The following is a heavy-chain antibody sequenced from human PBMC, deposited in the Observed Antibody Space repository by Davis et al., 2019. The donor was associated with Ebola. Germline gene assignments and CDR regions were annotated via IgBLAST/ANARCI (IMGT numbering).Heavy chain of an antibody. CDR3: ARGRNGGWDFDY. V-gene: IGHV1-18*01. D-gene: IGHD6-19*01. CDR1: GYTFTTYG. CDR2: ISAYYGTT. Sequence: ASVKVSCKASGYTFTTYGISWVRQAPGQGLEWMGWISAYYGTTNYAQKFQGRLTLTTDTSRSTAYMELRSLTSDDTAEYFCARGRNGGWDFDYWGQGTLVTVSS. J-gene: IGHJ4*02.